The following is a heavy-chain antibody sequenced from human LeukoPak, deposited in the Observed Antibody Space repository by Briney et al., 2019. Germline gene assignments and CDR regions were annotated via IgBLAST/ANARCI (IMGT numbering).Heavy chain of an antibody. Sequence: SETLSLTCTVSGRSVSSGSYYWGWIRQPPGKGLEWIGYIYYSGSTNYNPSLKSRVTISVDTSKNQFSLKLSSVTAADTAVYYCASIQLWSRHWDYWGQGTLVTVSS. CDR3: ASIQLWSRHWDY. CDR2: IYYSGST. D-gene: IGHD5-18*01. CDR1: GRSVSSGSYY. J-gene: IGHJ4*02. V-gene: IGHV4-61*01.